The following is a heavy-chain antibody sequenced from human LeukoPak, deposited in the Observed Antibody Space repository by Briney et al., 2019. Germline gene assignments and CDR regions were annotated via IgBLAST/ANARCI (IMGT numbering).Heavy chain of an antibody. J-gene: IGHJ4*02. D-gene: IGHD4-17*01. CDR3: ARGAYGDK. CDR2: ISTQSGNT. CDR1: GYTLTSYG. V-gene: IGHV1-18*01. Sequence: ASVKVSCKASGYTLTSYGINWIRQAPGQGLEWMGWISTQSGNTNYAHKVQGRLTLTTDRSTNTAYMELRSLRSDDTAVYYCARGAYGDKWGQGTMVTVSS.